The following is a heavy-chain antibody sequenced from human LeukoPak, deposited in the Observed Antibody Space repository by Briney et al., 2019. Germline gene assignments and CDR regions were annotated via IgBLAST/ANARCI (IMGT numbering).Heavy chain of an antibody. CDR1: GYTFTGYY. J-gene: IGHJ4*02. D-gene: IGHD3-3*01. CDR2: INPNSGGT. V-gene: IGHV1-2*02. CDR3: ARGLGVVTLPLDY. Sequence: ASVKDSCKASGYTFTGYYMHWVRQAPGQGLEWMGWINPNSGGTNYAQKFQGRVTMTRDTSISTAYMELSRLRSDDTAVYYCARGLGVVTLPLDYWGQGTLVTVSS.